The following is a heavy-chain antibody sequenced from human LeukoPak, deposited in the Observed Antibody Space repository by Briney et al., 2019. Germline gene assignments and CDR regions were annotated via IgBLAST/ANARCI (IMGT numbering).Heavy chain of an antibody. V-gene: IGHV3-21*01. J-gene: IGHJ4*02. CDR3: AFHSHRWERSPFDY. CDR1: GFSFSSDG. CDR2: ISSSSSYI. D-gene: IGHD1-26*01. Sequence: GGSLRLSCVASGFSFSSDGMSWVRQAPGKGLEWVSSISSSSSYIYYADSVKGRFTISRDNAKNSLYLQMNSLRAEDTAVYYCAFHSHRWERSPFDYWGQGTLVTVSS.